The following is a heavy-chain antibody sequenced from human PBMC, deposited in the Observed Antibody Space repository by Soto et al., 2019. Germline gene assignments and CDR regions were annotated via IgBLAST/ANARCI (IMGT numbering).Heavy chain of an antibody. CDR1: GFTFSSYA. D-gene: IGHD1-26*01. J-gene: IGHJ5*02. CDR3: VKVAVVGVTRNWFDP. CDR2: ISSNGGST. Sequence: GGSLRLSCSASGFTFSSYAMHWVRQAPGKGLEYVSAISSNGGSTYYADSVKGRFTISRDNSKNTLYLQMSSLRAEDTAVYYCVKVAVVGVTRNWFDPWGQGTLVTVSS. V-gene: IGHV3-64D*06.